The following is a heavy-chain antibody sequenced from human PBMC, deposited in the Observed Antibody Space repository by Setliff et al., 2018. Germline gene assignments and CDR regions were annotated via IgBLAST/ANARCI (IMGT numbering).Heavy chain of an antibody. J-gene: IGHJ6*03. CDR3: ARAYYYGSGNSHKYYMDV. CDR1: GGSISSSY. V-gene: IGHV4-4*09. CDR2: FYHSGSM. Sequence: SETLSLTCTVSGGSISSSYWSWIRQPPGKGLEWIGYFYHSGSMNYNPSLKGRVTMSVDTSNNQLSLKLTSVSAADTAVYYCARAYYYGSGNSHKYYMDVWGKGIAVTVSS. D-gene: IGHD3-10*01.